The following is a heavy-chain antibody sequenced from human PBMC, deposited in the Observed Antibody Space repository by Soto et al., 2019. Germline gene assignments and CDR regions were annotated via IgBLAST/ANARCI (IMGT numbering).Heavy chain of an antibody. CDR3: AREVLGYLDY. D-gene: IGHD7-27*01. CDR2: INAGNGNT. CDR1: GFTFTTYA. Sequence: QVQLVQSGAEVKKPGASVKVSCKASGFTFTTYAIHWVRQAPGQRLERMGWINAGNGNTKYSQNFQGRVTITRDTSASTAYMELSSLKSQDTAVYYCAREVLGYLDYWGQGTLVTVSS. V-gene: IGHV1-3*01. J-gene: IGHJ4*02.